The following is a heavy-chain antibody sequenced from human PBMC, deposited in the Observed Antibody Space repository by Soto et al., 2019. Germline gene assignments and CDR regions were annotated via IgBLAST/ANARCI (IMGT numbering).Heavy chain of an antibody. V-gene: IGHV3-11*01. CDR2: ISSSGSNK. Sequence: QVQLVESGGGLVKPGGSLRLSCAASGFIFRDYYMSWIRQAPGKGLEWVAYISSSGSNKYYAYSVKGRFTISRDNAKNSLYLQMNSLRAEDTAVYYCARASVSSCVHWGQGTLVTVSS. CDR3: ARASVSSCVH. J-gene: IGHJ4*02. CDR1: GFIFRDYY. D-gene: IGHD6-13*01.